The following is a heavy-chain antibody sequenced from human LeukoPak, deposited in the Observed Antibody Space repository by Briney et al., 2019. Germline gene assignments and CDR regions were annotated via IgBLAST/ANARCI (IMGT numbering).Heavy chain of an antibody. CDR1: GASIRSSY. J-gene: IGHJ5*02. CDR2: IYYTGST. D-gene: IGHD3-22*01. CDR3: ARLDRSGYEMGGTWFDP. Sequence: SETLSLTRTVSGASIRSSYWSWLRQPPGKGLEWIGYIYYTGSTNSNPSLKSRVTVSLDTSKNQFSLKLSSMTAADTAVYYCARLDRSGYEMGGTWFDPWGQGTLVTVSS. V-gene: IGHV4-59*08.